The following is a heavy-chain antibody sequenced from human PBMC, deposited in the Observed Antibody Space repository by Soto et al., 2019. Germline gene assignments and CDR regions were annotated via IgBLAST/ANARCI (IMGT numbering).Heavy chain of an antibody. Sequence: GGSLRLSCAATGFTFSTYSMKWVRQAPGKGLEWVSSISSSSSYIYYADSVKGRFTISRDNARNSLYLQMNSLRAEDTAVYYCARDRHSNYDFWSHDAFDIWGQGTMVTVSS. CDR3: ARDRHSNYDFWSHDAFDI. CDR2: ISSSSSYI. J-gene: IGHJ3*02. CDR1: GFTFSTYS. V-gene: IGHV3-21*01. D-gene: IGHD3-3*01.